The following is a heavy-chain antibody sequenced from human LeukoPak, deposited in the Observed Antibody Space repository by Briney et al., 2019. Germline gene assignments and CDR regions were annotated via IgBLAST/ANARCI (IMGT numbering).Heavy chain of an antibody. V-gene: IGHV4-59*08. J-gene: IGHJ4*02. CDR1: GGSISSYY. Sequence: SETLSLTCTVSGGSISSYYWSWIRQHPGKGLEWIGYIYYSGSTNYNPSLKSRVTISVDTSKNQFSLKLSSVTAADTAVYYCARRKVVTATAYYFDYWGQGTLVTVSS. CDR3: ARRKVVTATAYYFDY. D-gene: IGHD2-21*02. CDR2: IYYSGST.